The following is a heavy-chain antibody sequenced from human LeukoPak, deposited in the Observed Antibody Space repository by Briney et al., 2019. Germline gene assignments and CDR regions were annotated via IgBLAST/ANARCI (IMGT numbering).Heavy chain of an antibody. Sequence: GRSLRLSCAASGFTFSNYDMHWVRQAPGKGLEWVAVIWFDGSNKFYADSVKGRFTISRDNSKNTLYLQMNSLRAEDTAVYYCASSAGALIDCWGQGTLVIVSS. J-gene: IGHJ4*02. CDR1: GFTFSNYD. V-gene: IGHV3-33*01. CDR2: IWFDGSNK. D-gene: IGHD6-19*01. CDR3: ASSAGALIDC.